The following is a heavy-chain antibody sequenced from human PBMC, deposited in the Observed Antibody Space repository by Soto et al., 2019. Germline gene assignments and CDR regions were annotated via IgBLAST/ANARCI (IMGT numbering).Heavy chain of an antibody. V-gene: IGHV4-59*01. D-gene: IGHD4-17*01. Sequence: SETLSLTCTVSGGSISSYYWSWIRQPPGKGLEWIGYIYYSGSTSYNPSLKSRVTISVDTSKNQFSLKLSSVTAADTAVYYCARRRSYGDSDYWGQGTLVTVSS. CDR3: ARRRSYGDSDY. CDR2: IYYSGST. CDR1: GGSISSYY. J-gene: IGHJ4*02.